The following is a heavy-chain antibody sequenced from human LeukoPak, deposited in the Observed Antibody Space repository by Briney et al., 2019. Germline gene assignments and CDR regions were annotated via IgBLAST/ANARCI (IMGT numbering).Heavy chain of an antibody. V-gene: IGHV3-23*01. D-gene: IGHD6-19*01. Sequence: PGGPLRLSCTASGFTFRSYAMSWVPQAPGKGLKASSVISGSGGSTCYADSVKGRFTISRDTSKSTLYLQMNSLRAEDTAVYYCAKEADSSGWFVDYWGRGTLVTVSS. J-gene: IGHJ4*02. CDR3: AKEADSSGWFVDY. CDR1: GFTFRSYA. CDR2: ISGSGGST.